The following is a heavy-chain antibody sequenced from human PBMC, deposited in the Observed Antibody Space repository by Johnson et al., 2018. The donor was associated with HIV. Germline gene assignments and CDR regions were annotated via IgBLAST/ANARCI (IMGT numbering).Heavy chain of an antibody. V-gene: IGHV3-11*04. CDR2: ISSSGTTI. CDR3: AKGEPVAFDI. D-gene: IGHD1-14*01. CDR1: GFTFSDYY. J-gene: IGHJ3*02. Sequence: QVQLVESGGGLVKPGGSLRLSCAASGFTFSDYYMSWIRQAPGQGLVWVSCISSSGTTIYYVDSVKGRFTISRDNAKNSLYLQMNSLRPEDTAVYYCAKGEPVAFDIWGQGTMVTVSS.